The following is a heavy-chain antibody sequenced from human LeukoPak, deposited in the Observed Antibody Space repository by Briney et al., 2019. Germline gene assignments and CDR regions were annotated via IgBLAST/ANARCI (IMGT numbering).Heavy chain of an antibody. CDR2: ISPIFGTA. CDR1: GGTVGSYV. Sequence: SVRVSCKAAGGTVGSYVISWVGRARGQRREGRGGISPIFGTAHYAKKFQARLTITAEESRTTIYMELSSLSSEDRAMHYYAKEGNTALVTAYFDLWGRGTLVTVSA. V-gene: IGHV1-69*01. J-gene: IGHJ2*01. D-gene: IGHD5-18*01. CDR3: AKEGNTALVTAYFDL.